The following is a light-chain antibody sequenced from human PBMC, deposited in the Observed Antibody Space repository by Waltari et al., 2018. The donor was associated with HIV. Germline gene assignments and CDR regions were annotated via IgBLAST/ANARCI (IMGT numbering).Light chain of an antibody. CDR2: DAS. Sequence: EIVLSQSPGALSLSPGEGATLSCRASQSVSSNSLAWYQYKPGQAPRLLIYDASMRATVIPDRFSGGGSGTDFTLTISRLEPEDFAVYYCQQYYRSPLTFGGGTKVEIK. J-gene: IGKJ4*01. CDR3: QQYYRSPLT. V-gene: IGKV3-20*01. CDR1: QSVSSNS.